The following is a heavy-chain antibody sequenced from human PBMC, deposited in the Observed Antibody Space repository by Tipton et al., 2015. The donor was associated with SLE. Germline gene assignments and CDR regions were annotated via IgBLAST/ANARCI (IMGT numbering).Heavy chain of an antibody. J-gene: IGHJ4*02. CDR1: GFTLSDYY. CDR2: ISDDGSTI. D-gene: IGHD5-24*01. CDR3: ARYGLNGYNDIDY. Sequence: SLRLSCAASGFTLSDYYMTWIRLVPGKGLEWISYISDDGSTIYYADSLRGRFTISRDNAKNSLSLQMHSLGVEDTAVYYCARYGLNGYNDIDYWGQGTLVTVSS. V-gene: IGHV3-11*01.